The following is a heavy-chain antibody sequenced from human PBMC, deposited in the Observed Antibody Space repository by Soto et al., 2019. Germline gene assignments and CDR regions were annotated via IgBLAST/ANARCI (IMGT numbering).Heavy chain of an antibody. J-gene: IGHJ6*02. CDR2: INHSGST. Sequence: QVQLQQRGAGLLKPSETLALTCGVYRGSFSGFYWTWIRQTPGKGLEWLGEINHSGSTNYNPSFKNRVTISVDRSTNYFSLNMTSVTAADAAVYYCARVRCYVYGNNFYGMDVWGQGTTVTVSS. CDR1: RGSFSGFY. CDR3: ARVRCYVYGNNFYGMDV. V-gene: IGHV4-34*01. D-gene: IGHD5-18*01.